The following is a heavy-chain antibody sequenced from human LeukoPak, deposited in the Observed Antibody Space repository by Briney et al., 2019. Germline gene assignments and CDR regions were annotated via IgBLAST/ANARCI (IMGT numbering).Heavy chain of an antibody. CDR3: VRQLGYCSSTSCHKEIDY. J-gene: IGHJ4*02. CDR1: GGSFSGYY. V-gene: IGHV4-34*01. Sequence: PSETLSLTCAVYGGSFSGYYWSWIRQPPGKGLEWIGEINHSGSTNYNPSLKSRVTISVDTSKNQFSLKLSSVTAADTAVYYCVRQLGYCSSTSCHKEIDYWGQGTLVTVSS. D-gene: IGHD2-2*01. CDR2: INHSGST.